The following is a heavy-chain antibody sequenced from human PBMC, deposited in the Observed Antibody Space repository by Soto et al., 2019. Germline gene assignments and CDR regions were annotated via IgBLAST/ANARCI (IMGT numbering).Heavy chain of an antibody. J-gene: IGHJ4*02. CDR3: ATRYRPIVVVPAATDY. CDR1: GFTFSSYA. Sequence: GSLRLSCAASGFTFSSYAMSWVRQAPGKVLEWVSAISGGGGSTYYADSVKGRFTISRDNSKNTLYLQMNSLRAEDTAVYYCATRYRPIVVVPAATDYWGQGTLVTVSS. V-gene: IGHV3-23*01. CDR2: ISGGGGST. D-gene: IGHD2-2*01.